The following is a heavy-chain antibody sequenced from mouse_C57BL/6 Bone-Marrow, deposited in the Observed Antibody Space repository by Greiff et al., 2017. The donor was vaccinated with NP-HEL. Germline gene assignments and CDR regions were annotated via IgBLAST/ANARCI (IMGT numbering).Heavy chain of an antibody. Sequence: EVQRVESGGGLVKPGGSLTLSCAASGFTFSDYGMHWVRQAPEKGLEWVAYLSSGSSTIYYADTVKGRFTISRDNAKNTLFLQKTSLRSEDTAMYYCARDYYGSSYAWFAYWGQGTLVTVSA. CDR3: ARDYYGSSYAWFAY. CDR2: LSSGSSTI. J-gene: IGHJ3*01. D-gene: IGHD1-1*01. V-gene: IGHV5-17*01. CDR1: GFTFSDYG.